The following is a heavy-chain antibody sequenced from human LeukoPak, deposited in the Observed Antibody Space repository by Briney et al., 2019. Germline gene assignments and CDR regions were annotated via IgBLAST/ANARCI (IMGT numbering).Heavy chain of an antibody. D-gene: IGHD3-10*01. Sequence: ASVKVSCKASGYTFTSYGIHWVRQAPGQGPEWMGWISAYNGRTNYGQRLQGRVTMTTDKSTSTVYMELRSLRSDDTAVYYCARDLSEWFGELSPADPLDYWGRGTLVTVSS. V-gene: IGHV1-18*01. CDR3: ARDLSEWFGELSPADPLDY. CDR2: ISAYNGRT. CDR1: GYTFTSYG. J-gene: IGHJ4*02.